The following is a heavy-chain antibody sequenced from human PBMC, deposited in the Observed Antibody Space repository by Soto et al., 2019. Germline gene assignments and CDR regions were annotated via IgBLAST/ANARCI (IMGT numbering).Heavy chain of an antibody. V-gene: IGHV3-33*01. CDR2: IWNDGSNK. J-gene: IGHJ4*02. Sequence: QVQLVESGGGVVQPGRSLRLSCAASGFTFSAYVMHWLRQAPGKGLEWVSVIWNDGSNKYYADSVKGRFTISRDNSKNTLYLQMTSLRGEDTAVYYCARGGRDRGVTDYWCQGTLVSVSS. CDR3: ARGGRDRGVTDY. D-gene: IGHD3-10*01. CDR1: GFTFSAYV.